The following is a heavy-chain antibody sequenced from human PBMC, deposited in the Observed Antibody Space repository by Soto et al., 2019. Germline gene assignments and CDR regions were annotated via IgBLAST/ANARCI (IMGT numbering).Heavy chain of an antibody. J-gene: IGHJ4*02. V-gene: IGHV3-9*01. CDR3: AKGGQLLSEGGGY. Sequence: EVQLVESGGGLVQPGRSLRLSCAASGFTFEDYAMHWVRQAPGKALEWVSGISWNRGSIGYADSVKGRFTISRDNAKNSLYLQMNSLRAEDTALYYCAKGGQLLSEGGGYWGQGTLVTVSS. CDR1: GFTFEDYA. D-gene: IGHD2-2*01. CDR2: ISWNRGSI.